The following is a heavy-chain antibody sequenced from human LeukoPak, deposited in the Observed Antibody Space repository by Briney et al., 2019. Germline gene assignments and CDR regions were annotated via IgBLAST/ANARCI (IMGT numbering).Heavy chain of an antibody. J-gene: IGHJ3*02. CDR1: GYTFTGYY. V-gene: IGHV1-2*02. Sequence: ASVKVSCKASGYTFTGYYIHWVRQAPGQGLEWMGWIKPNSGDTNYAQKFKGRVTMTRDTSISTAYMELSRLRSDDTAVYYCARSPQVVVAADDAFDIWGQGTMVTVSS. CDR2: IKPNSGDT. CDR3: ARSPQVVVAADDAFDI. D-gene: IGHD2-15*01.